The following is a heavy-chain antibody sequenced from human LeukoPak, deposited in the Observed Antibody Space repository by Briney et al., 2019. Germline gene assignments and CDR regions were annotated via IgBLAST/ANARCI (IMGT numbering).Heavy chain of an antibody. J-gene: IGHJ4*02. CDR3: ARGGGGYSYGSDY. Sequence: GASVKVSCKTSGYSFTAFYIHWVRQAPGQGLEWMGWINANSGATNYAQKFQGRVTMTRDTSISTAYMDLSRLRSDDTAVYYCARGGGGYSYGSDYWGQGTLVTVSS. V-gene: IGHV1-2*02. CDR2: INANSGAT. CDR1: GYSFTAFY. D-gene: IGHD5-18*01.